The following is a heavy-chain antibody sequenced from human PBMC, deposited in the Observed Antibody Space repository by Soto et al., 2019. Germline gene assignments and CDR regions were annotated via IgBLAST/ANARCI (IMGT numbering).Heavy chain of an antibody. CDR1: GGSISSGDYY. V-gene: IGHV4-30-4*01. J-gene: IGHJ6*02. Sequence: QVQLQESGPGLVKPSQTLSLTCTVSGGSISSGDYYWSWIRQPPGKGLEWIGYIYYSGSTYYNPSLKSRVTISVDTSKNQFSLKLSSVTAADTAVYYCARVSWLSAVVSDYYYGMDVWGQGTTVTVSS. CDR3: ARVSWLSAVVSDYYYGMDV. CDR2: IYYSGST. D-gene: IGHD3-10*01.